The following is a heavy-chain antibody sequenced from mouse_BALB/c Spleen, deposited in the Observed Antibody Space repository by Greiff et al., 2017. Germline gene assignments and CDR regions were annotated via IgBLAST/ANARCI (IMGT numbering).Heavy chain of an antibody. D-gene: IGHD1-1*01. Sequence: EVMLVESGGDLVKPGGSLKLSCAASGFTSSSYGMSWVRQTPDKRLEWVATISSGGSYTYYPDSVKGRFTISRDNAKNTLYLQMSSLKSEDTAMYYCARITTVVDWYFDVWGAGTTVTVSS. CDR1: GFTSSSYG. J-gene: IGHJ1*01. V-gene: IGHV5-6*02. CDR3: ARITTVVDWYFDV. CDR2: ISSGGSYT.